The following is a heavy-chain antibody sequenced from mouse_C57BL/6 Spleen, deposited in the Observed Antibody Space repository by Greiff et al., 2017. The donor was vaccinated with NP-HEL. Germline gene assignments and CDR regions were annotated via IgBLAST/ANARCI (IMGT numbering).Heavy chain of an antibody. CDR2: IYPYNGGT. Sequence: VQLQQSGPVLVKPGASVKMSCKASGYTFTDYYMNWVKQSPGKSLEWIGVIYPYNGGTNYNQKFKGKATLTVDKSSSTAYMELSSLTSEDSAVYYCARGATGGDYWGQGTTLTVAS. D-gene: IGHD3-1*01. J-gene: IGHJ2*01. CDR3: ARGATGGDY. CDR1: GYTFTDYY. V-gene: IGHV1-19*01.